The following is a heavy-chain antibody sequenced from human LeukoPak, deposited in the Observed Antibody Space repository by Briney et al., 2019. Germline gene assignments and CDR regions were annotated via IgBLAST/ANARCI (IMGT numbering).Heavy chain of an antibody. J-gene: IGHJ4*02. Sequence: GGSLRLSCTASGFTFDNYAMHWVRQSPGKGLEWVSGISGNSDSIGYADSAMGRFTISRDNAKTSLYLQMNSLRAEDTAVYYCAKAEYYYGSGSYYNDPFDYWGQGTLVTVSS. CDR1: GFTFDNYA. D-gene: IGHD3-10*01. CDR3: AKAEYYYGSGSYYNDPFDY. CDR2: ISGNSDSI. V-gene: IGHV3-9*01.